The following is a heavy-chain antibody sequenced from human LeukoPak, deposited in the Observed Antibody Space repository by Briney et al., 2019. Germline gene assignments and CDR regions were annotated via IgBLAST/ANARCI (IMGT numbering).Heavy chain of an antibody. CDR1: RGSINSGAYW. Sequence: PSETLSLTCTVARGSINSGAYWWTWIRQDPVKGLEWIGYIYYTGNTYYNPSLRSRVHISVDTSKNQFSLNLSSVTAADTAVYFCARGHSTSSPYFCNGMDVWGQGTTVTVSS. CDR2: IYYTGNT. D-gene: IGHD6-6*01. CDR3: ARGHSTSSPYFCNGMDV. V-gene: IGHV4-31*03. J-gene: IGHJ6*02.